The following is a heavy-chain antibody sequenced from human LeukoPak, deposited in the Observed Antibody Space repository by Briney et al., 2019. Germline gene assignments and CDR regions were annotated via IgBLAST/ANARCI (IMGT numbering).Heavy chain of an antibody. CDR1: GFTFSSYA. Sequence: GGSLRLSCAASGFTFSSYAMSWVRQAPGKGLKWVSAISGSGGSTYYADSVKGRFTISRDNSKNTLYLQMNSLRAEDTAVYYCANGRTAVVLDYWGQGTLVTVSS. CDR3: ANGRTAVVLDY. V-gene: IGHV3-23*01. J-gene: IGHJ4*02. CDR2: ISGSGGST. D-gene: IGHD4-23*01.